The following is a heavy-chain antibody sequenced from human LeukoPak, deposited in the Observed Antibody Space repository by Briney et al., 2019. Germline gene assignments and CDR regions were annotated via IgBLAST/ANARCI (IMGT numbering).Heavy chain of an antibody. D-gene: IGHD2-15*01. CDR3: ARSSVVVAAMYYFDY. CDR2: ISAYNGNT. V-gene: IGHV1-18*01. J-gene: IGHJ4*02. CDR1: GYTFTSYG. Sequence: ASVKVSCKASGYTFTSYGISWVRQAPGQGLEWMGWISAYNGNTNYAQKLQGRVTMTTDTSTSTAYMELRSLRSDDTAVYYCARSSVVVAAMYYFDYWGQGTLVTVSS.